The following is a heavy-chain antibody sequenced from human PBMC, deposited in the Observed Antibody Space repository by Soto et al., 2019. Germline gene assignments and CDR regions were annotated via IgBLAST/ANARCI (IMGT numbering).Heavy chain of an antibody. CDR2: VVPMFRTP. J-gene: IGHJ2*01. CDR1: GVTFRKFA. D-gene: IGHD7-27*01. V-gene: IGHV1-69*01. Sequence: QVQLVQSGAEVKKPGSSVKVSCKVSGVTFRKFAVSWVRQAPGQGLEWMGGVVPMFRTPNYAQKFQGRVTITADESTSTAYMELRSLRSEDTAVYYCATGATGDFGDFDLWGRGTLVTVSS. CDR3: ATGATGDFGDFDL.